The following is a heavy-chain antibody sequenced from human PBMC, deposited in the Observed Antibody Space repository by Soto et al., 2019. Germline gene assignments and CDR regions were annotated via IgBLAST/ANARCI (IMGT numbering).Heavy chain of an antibody. J-gene: IGHJ5*02. V-gene: IGHV4-4*07. CDR2: IHSSGSS. Sequence: PSETLSLTCTVSGASMTSYHWSWIRQPAGKGLEWIGHIHSSGSSIYNPTLKSRVTMSVDTSKNQFSLRLMSLTAADTAVYYCARDQGVAAAGITWFDPWGQGSLVTVSS. D-gene: IGHD6-13*01. CDR1: GASMTSYH. CDR3: ARDQGVAAAGITWFDP.